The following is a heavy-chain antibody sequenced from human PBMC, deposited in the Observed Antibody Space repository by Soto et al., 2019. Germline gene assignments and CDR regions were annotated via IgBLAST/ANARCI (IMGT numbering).Heavy chain of an antibody. CDR3: ASSSGVVVVTAPFDP. CDR1: RGSISSGGYY. J-gene: IGHJ5*02. D-gene: IGHD2-21*02. CDR2: IYYSGST. V-gene: IGHV4-31*03. Sequence: SXTFTASRGSISSGGYYWSWIRQHPGKGLEWIGYIYYSGSTYYNPSLKSRVTISVDTSKNQFSLKLSSVTTADTAVYYCASSSGVVVVTAPFDPWGQGTLVTVSS.